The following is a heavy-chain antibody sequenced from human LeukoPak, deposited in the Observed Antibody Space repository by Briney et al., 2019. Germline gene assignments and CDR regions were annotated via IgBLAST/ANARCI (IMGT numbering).Heavy chain of an antibody. CDR2: IIPIFGTA. CDR3: AKRRCSGGSCYDHGFDI. CDR1: GGTFSSYA. D-gene: IGHD2-15*01. J-gene: IGHJ3*02. V-gene: IGHV1-69*13. Sequence: ASVKVSCKASGGTFSSYAISWVRQAPGQGLEWMGGIIPIFGTANYAQKFQGRVTITADESTSTAYMELSSLRSEDTAVYYCAKRRCSGGSCYDHGFDIWGQGTVVTVSS.